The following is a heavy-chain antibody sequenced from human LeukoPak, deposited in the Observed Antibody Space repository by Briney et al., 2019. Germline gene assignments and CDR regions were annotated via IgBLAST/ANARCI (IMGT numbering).Heavy chain of an antibody. J-gene: IGHJ4*02. CDR3: ARLTAPGEFDC. D-gene: IGHD2-21*02. V-gene: IGHV4-59*08. Sequence: SETLSLTCSVSGGSISGHYWGWIRQSPGKGLEMIGYIYYTGNAYYNPSLLKSRVTISLDRSKNQFSLRLTSMTVADTAVYYRARLTAPGEFDCWGQGTLVTVSS. CDR2: IYYTGNA. CDR1: GGSISGHY.